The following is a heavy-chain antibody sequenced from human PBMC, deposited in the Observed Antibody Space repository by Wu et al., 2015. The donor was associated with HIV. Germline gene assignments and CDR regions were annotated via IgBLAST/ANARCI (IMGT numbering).Heavy chain of an antibody. J-gene: IGHJ6*02. D-gene: IGHD3-22*01. V-gene: IGHV1-8*01. CDR3: VRAPVYNLDRRGHYYYHYGMDV. CDR1: GYTFTSYH. CDR2: MNPINGNT. Sequence: QVQLEQSGAEVKMPGASVKVSCKASGYTFTSYHINWVRQATGQGLEWMGWMNPINGNTGYAQKFQDRVIMTRDISISTAYMEVSSLTSEDTAVYYCVRAPVYNLDRRGHYYYHYGMDVWGQGTTVTVSS.